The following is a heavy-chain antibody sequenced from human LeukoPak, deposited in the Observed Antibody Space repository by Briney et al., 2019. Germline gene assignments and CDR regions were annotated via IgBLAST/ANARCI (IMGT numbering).Heavy chain of an antibody. V-gene: IGHV4-59*01. D-gene: IGHD6-6*01. Sequence: SETLSLTCTVSGGSISSYYWSWIRQPPGKRLEWIGFIYYIGSTNYNPSLKSRVTISVDTSMNQFSLNLNSVTAADTAVYYCARFEYSSSSGLDVWGKGTTVTVSS. CDR2: IYYIGST. J-gene: IGHJ6*04. CDR3: ARFEYSSSSGLDV. CDR1: GGSISSYY.